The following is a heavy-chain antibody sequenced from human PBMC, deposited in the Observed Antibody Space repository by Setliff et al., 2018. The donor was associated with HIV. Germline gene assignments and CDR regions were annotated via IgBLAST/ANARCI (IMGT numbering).Heavy chain of an antibody. J-gene: IGHJ6*02. V-gene: IGHV3-48*03. D-gene: IGHD3-3*01. CDR2: ISIGSGGAI. Sequence: ASGCTFRNYKFNWVRQAPGRGLEWVSSISIGSGGAIDYADSVQGRFTISRDNSKNSLYLQMNSLRVEDTAVYYCARDYLYYNLYNGSPVYGMDVWGQGTTVTVSS. CDR3: ARDYLYYNLYNGSPVYGMDV. CDR1: GCTFRNYK.